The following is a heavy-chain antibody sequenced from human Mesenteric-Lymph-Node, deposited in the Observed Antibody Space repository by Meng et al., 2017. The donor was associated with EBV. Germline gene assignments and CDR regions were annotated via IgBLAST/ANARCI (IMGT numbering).Heavy chain of an antibody. CDR1: GCLIKSKCYF. V-gene: IGHV4-39*07. CDR3: ARDGGGYDFDY. J-gene: IGHJ4*02. Sequence: QLQREECGPGLGKPSGPLSPTYIVFGCLIKSKCYFWGWIRQPPGKGLEWIGSIYYSGSTYYNPSLKSRVAISVDTSKNQFSLNLNSVTAADTAVYFCARDGGGYDFDYWGQGTLVTVSS. D-gene: IGHD5-12*01. CDR2: IYYSGST.